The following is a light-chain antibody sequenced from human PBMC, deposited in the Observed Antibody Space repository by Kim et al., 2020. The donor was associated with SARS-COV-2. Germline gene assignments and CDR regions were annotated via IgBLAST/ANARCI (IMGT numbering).Light chain of an antibody. J-gene: IGLJ2*01. CDR1: SGDVGGHNH. CDR2: EVT. V-gene: IGLV2-14*01. CDR3: SSFTGSTTLV. Sequence: QSALTQPASASGSPGQSITISCTGTSGDVGGHNHVSWYQRHPGKVPRFMIYEVTNRPSGVPDRFSGSKSGNTASLTISGLQAEDEAVYYCSSFTGSTTLVFGGGTRLTVL.